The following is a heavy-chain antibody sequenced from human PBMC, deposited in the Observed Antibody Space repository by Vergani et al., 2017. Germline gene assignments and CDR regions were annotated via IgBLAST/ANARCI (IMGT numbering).Heavy chain of an antibody. D-gene: IGHD5-12*01. CDR2: ISSSSSYT. CDR3: ARTRSGYRNGMDV. J-gene: IGHJ6*02. CDR1: GFTFSDYY. V-gene: IGHV3-11*05. Sequence: VQLVESGGGLVKPGGSLRLSCAASGFTFSDYYMSWIRQAPGKGLEWVSYISSSSSYTNYADSVKGRFTISRDNAKNSLYLQMNSLRAEDTAVYYCARTRSGYRNGMDVWGQGTTVTVSS.